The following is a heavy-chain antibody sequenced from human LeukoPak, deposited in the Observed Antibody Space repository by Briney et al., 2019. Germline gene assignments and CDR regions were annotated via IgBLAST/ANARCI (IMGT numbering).Heavy chain of an antibody. CDR2: IYPNSGGT. V-gene: IGHV1-2*02. CDR1: GYTFTGYY. Sequence: ASVKVSCKASGYTFTGYYMHWVRQAPGQGLEWMGWIYPNSGGTNYAQKFQGRVTMTRDTSISTAYMELSRLRSDDTAVYYCAREVGYCSGGSCYTRHFQHWGQGTLVTVSS. J-gene: IGHJ1*01. D-gene: IGHD2-15*01. CDR3: AREVGYCSGGSCYTRHFQH.